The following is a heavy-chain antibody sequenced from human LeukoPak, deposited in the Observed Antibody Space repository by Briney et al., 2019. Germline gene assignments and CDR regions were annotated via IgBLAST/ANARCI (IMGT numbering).Heavy chain of an antibody. CDR3: ARDYDILTGYYNGFDWFDP. CDR1: GYTFTSYA. Sequence: ASVKVSCKASGYTFTSYAISWVRQATGQGLEWMGWMNPNSGNTGYAQKFQGRVTMTRNTSISTAYMELSSLRSEDTAVYYCARDYDILTGYYNGFDWFDPWGQGTLVTVSS. V-gene: IGHV1-8*02. CDR2: MNPNSGNT. J-gene: IGHJ5*02. D-gene: IGHD3-9*01.